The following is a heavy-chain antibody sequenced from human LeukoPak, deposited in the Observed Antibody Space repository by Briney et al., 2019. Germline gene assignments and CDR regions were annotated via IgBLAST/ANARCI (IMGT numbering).Heavy chain of an antibody. CDR3: ARAPYGAGDY. D-gene: IGHD4-17*01. J-gene: IGHJ4*02. Sequence: GASVKVSCKASGYTFTSYHMHRVRQAPGQGLEWMGIIDPRGDSTNYAQKFQGRLTMARDMSTSTLYMQLSSLRSEDTAVYYCARAPYGAGDYWGQGTLVTVSS. CDR2: IDPRGDST. CDR1: GYTFTSYH. V-gene: IGHV1-46*01.